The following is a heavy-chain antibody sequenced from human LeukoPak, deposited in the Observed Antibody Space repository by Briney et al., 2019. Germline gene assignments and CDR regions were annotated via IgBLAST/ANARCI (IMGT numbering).Heavy chain of an antibody. CDR1: GFTFGDYA. CDR2: IRSKAYGGTT. J-gene: IGHJ4*02. D-gene: IGHD2-21*02. V-gene: IGHV3-49*03. CDR3: TRGGNVVVTAIRD. Sequence: GGSLRLSCTASGFTFGDYAMSWFRQAPGKGLEWVGFIRSKAYGGTTEYAASVKGRFTISRDDSKSIAYLQMNSLKTEDTAVYYCTRGGNVVVTAIRDWGQGTLVTVSS.